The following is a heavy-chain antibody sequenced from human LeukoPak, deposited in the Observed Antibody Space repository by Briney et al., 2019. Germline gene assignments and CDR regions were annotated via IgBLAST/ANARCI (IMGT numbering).Heavy chain of an antibody. V-gene: IGHV4-39*01. CDR3: ARVYDHGVY. Sequence: SETLSLTCTVSGGSISSSSYYWGWIRQPPGKGLEWIGSIYYSGSTYYNPSLKSRVTISVDTSKNQFSLKLSSVTAADTAVYYCARVYDHGVYWGQGTLVTVSS. D-gene: IGHD1-14*01. CDR2: IYYSGST. J-gene: IGHJ4*02. CDR1: GGSISSSSYY.